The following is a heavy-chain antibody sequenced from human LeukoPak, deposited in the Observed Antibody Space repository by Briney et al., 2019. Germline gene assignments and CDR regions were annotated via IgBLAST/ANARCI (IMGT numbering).Heavy chain of an antibody. V-gene: IGHV3-74*01. Sequence: PGGSLRLSCAASGFTFSSYWMHWVRQAPGKGLVWVSLISSDGSITSYADSVKGRFTISRDNAKNTVYLQMNSLRVEDTAVYYCARRVGSSGSSYYFDYWGQGTLVTVSS. D-gene: IGHD3-22*01. CDR2: ISSDGSIT. CDR1: GFTFSSYW. J-gene: IGHJ4*02. CDR3: ARRVGSSGSSYYFDY.